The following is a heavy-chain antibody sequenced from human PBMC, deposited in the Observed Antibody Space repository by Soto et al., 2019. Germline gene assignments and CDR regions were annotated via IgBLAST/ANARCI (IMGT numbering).Heavy chain of an antibody. V-gene: IGHV1-18*01. CDR3: AATQQFAY. Sequence: QVQLVQSGAEVKKPGASVKVSCKTSGYTFTNYGFNWVRQAPGQGLEWMGWINTYNGETNYAQKFQGRVTMTTDTSTSTADLELRGLRSDDTAISYCAATQQFAYWGQGTLVSVSS. J-gene: IGHJ4*02. CDR2: INTYNGET. CDR1: GYTFTNYG. D-gene: IGHD6-13*01.